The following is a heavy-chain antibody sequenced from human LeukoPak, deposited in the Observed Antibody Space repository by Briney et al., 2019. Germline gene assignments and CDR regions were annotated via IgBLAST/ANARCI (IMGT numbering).Heavy chain of an antibody. CDR1: GFTFSSYP. Sequence: PGGSLRLSCAASGFTFSSYPMYWVRQAPGKGLEYVSTISSNGGSTYYANSVKGRFTISRDNSKNTLYLQMGSLRAEDMAVYYCARGLVVVPAAMAYWGQGTLVTVSS. J-gene: IGHJ4*02. CDR3: ARGLVVVPAAMAY. CDR2: ISSNGGST. D-gene: IGHD2-2*01. V-gene: IGHV3-64*01.